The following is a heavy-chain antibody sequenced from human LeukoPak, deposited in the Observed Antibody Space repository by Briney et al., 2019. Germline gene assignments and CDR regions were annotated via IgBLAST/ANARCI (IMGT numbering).Heavy chain of an antibody. CDR3: ARGSYCSSSSCYRGYYYYYYMDV. D-gene: IGHD2-2*02. V-gene: IGHV4-61*02. CDR2: IYTSGST. J-gene: IGHJ6*03. CDR1: GGSISSGRYY. Sequence: SETLSLTCTVSGGSISSGRYYWSWIRQPAGKGLEWIGRIYTSGSTNYNPSLKSRVTISVDTSKNQFSLKLSSVTAADTAVYYCARGSYCSSSSCYRGYYYYYYMDVWGKGTTVTVSS.